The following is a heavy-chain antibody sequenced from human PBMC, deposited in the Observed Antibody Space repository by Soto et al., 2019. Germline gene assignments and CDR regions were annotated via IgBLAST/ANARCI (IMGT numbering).Heavy chain of an antibody. J-gene: IGHJ4*02. CDR2: IYYSGST. Sequence: QVQLQESGPGLVKPSQTLSLTCTVSGGSISSGGYYWSWIRQHPGKGLEWMGYIYYSGSTYSKPSLKIRVTISVDPSKIQFTRKPSSVTAADTAVCYGAREPLTWGQGTLVTVSS. CDR3: AREPLT. CDR1: GGSISSGGYY. V-gene: IGHV4-31*03.